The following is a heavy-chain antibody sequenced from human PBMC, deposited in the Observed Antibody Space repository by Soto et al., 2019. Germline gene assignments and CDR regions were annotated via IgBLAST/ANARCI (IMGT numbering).Heavy chain of an antibody. V-gene: IGHV3-74*01. CDR1: GFAFSSYC. CDR3: KSDTFGARDS. Sequence: XVFLRLSCAASGFAFSSYCMHWVRQAPGKGLVWVSRIDPYETGITYAESVQGRFTISRDNAKNTLYLQMNSLRAEDTAVHYCKSDTFGARDSWGQGTLVTVSS. J-gene: IGHJ4*02. D-gene: IGHD2-15*01. CDR2: IDPYETGI.